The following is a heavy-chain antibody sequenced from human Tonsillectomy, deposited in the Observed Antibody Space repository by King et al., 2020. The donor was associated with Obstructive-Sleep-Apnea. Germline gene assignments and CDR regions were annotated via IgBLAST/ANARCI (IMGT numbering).Heavy chain of an antibody. V-gene: IGHV3-74*01. CDR3: ACGTYYYDSSGYSDAFDI. J-gene: IGHJ3*02. CDR1: GFTFSSYW. CDR2: INSDGSST. Sequence: VQLVESGGGLVQPGGSLRLSCAASGFTFSSYWMHWVRQAPGKGLVWVSRINSDGSSTSYADSVKGRFTISRDNAKNTLYLQMNSLRAEDTAVYYCACGTYYYDSSGYSDAFDIWGQGTMVTVSS. D-gene: IGHD3-22*01.